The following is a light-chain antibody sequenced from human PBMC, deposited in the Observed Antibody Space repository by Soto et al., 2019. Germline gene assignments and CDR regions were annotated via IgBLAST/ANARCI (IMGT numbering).Light chain of an antibody. CDR2: AAS. Sequence: DIQLTQSPSFLSASVGDRVTITRRASQGISSYLAWYQQKPGKAPKLLIYAASTLQSGVPSRFSGSGSGTEFTLTISSLQPEDFATFYCQQVNSYPRTFGQGTKLEIK. V-gene: IGKV1-9*01. CDR3: QQVNSYPRT. J-gene: IGKJ2*01. CDR1: QGISSY.